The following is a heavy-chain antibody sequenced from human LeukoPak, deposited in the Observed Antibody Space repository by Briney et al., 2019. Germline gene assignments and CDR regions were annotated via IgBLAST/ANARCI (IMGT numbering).Heavy chain of an antibody. Sequence: PGGSLRLSCAASGFTFSSYAMSWVRQAPGKGLEWVSAISGSGGSTYYADSVKGRFTISRDNSKNTLYLQMNSLRAEDTAVYYCAKLLNVVTAPYYYYYGMDVWGQGTTVTVSS. D-gene: IGHD2-21*02. CDR3: AKLLNVVTAPYYYYYGMDV. CDR1: GFTFSSYA. V-gene: IGHV3-23*01. CDR2: ISGSGGST. J-gene: IGHJ6*02.